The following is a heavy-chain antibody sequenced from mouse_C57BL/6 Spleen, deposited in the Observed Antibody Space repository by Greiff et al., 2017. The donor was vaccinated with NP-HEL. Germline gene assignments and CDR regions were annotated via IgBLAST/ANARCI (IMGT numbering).Heavy chain of an antibody. V-gene: IGHV5-16*01. CDR3: AREGYGNSMDD. CDR1: GFTFSDYY. CDR2: INYDGSST. Sequence: EVQRVESEGGLVQPGSSMKLSCTASGFTFSDYYMAWVRQVPEKGLEWVANINYDGSSTYYLDSLKSRFIISRDNSKNILYLQMSSLKSEDTATYYCAREGYGNSMDDWGKGTSVTVSS. D-gene: IGHD2-1*01. J-gene: IGHJ4*01.